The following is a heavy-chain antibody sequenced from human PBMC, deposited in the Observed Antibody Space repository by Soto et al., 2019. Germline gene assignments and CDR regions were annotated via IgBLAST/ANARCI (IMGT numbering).Heavy chain of an antibody. J-gene: IGHJ4*02. CDR1: GNTFISYG. Sequence: QAQLVQSGAEVKKPGSSVKVSCKAAGNTFISYGISWVRQAPGQGLEWMGWISIHNGDTNNAANLQGRITITTDKSTSTTYMELRGLRSDDTAVYCCATAERDYCSGTNCYYFDLWSQGTLVTGSS. CDR2: ISIHNGDT. D-gene: IGHD2-2*01. V-gene: IGHV1-18*01. CDR3: ATAERDYCSGTNCYYFDL.